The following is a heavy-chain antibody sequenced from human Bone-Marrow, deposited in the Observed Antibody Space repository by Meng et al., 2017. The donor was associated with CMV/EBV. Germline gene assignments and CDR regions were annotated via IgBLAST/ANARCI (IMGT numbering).Heavy chain of an antibody. J-gene: IGHJ6*01. V-gene: IGHV3-13*01. D-gene: IGHD2-2*01. CDR1: GFTFSSYD. CDR3: ARGDLAYCSSTSCYYGMDV. CDR2: IGTAGDT. Sequence: GESLKISCAASGFTFSSYDMHWVRQATGKGLEWVSAIGTAGDTYYPGSVKGRFTISRENAKNSLYLQMNSLRAGDTAVYYCARGDLAYCSSTSCYYGMDVWGQGTTVTVYS.